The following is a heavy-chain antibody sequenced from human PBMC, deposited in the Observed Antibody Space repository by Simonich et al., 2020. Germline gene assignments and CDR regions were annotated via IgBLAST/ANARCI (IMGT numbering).Heavy chain of an antibody. Sequence: EVQLVESGGGLVQPGGSLRLSCAASGFTFSSYWMGWVRQAPGKGLEWVANIKQDGSEKYYVDSVKGRFTISRDNAKNSLYLQMNRLRAEDTAVYYCARDGLGTAYYYYMDVWGKGTTVTVSS. CDR2: IKQDGSEK. V-gene: IGHV3-7*01. CDR1: GFTFSSYW. J-gene: IGHJ6*03. CDR3: ARDGLGTAYYYYMDV. D-gene: IGHD7-27*01.